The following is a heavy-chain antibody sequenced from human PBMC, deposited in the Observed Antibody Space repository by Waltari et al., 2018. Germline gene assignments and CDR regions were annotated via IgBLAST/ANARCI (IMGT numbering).Heavy chain of an antibody. CDR1: GSTLTGYY. D-gene: IGHD6-6*01. V-gene: IGHV1-2*06. J-gene: IGHJ4*02. CDR3: AGSIAARGEFDY. CDR2: INPNSGGT. Sequence: QVQLVQSGAEVKKPGASVKVSCKASGSTLTGYYRHWVRQAPGQGLEWMGRINPNSGGTNYAQKFQGRVTMTRDTSISTAYMELSRLRSDDTAVYYCAGSIAARGEFDYWGQGTLVTVSS.